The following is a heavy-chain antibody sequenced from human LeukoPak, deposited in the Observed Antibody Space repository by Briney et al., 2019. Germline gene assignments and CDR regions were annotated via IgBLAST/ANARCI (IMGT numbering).Heavy chain of an antibody. CDR1: GYSISSGYY. D-gene: IGHD3-22*01. J-gene: IGHJ6*03. V-gene: IGHV4-38-2*02. CDR2: IYHSGST. Sequence: SETLSLTCTVSGYSISSGYYWGWIRQPPGKGLEWIGSIYHSGSTYYNPSLKSRATISVDTSKNQFSLKLSSVTAADTAVYYCARHLYYYDSSGYWVGYYYMDVWGKGTTVTVSS. CDR3: ARHLYYYDSSGYWVGYYYMDV.